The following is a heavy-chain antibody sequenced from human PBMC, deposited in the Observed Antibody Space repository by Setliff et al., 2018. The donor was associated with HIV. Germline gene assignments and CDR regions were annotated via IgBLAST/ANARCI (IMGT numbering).Heavy chain of an antibody. Sequence: GASVKVSCKASGYTFTSYDINWVRQATGQGLEWMGWMNPNSGNTGYAQKFQGRVTMTRNTSISTAYMELSSLRSEDTAVYYCARALPYDSSGYYFVGWFDPWGQGTLVTV. J-gene: IGHJ5*02. CDR1: GYTFTSYD. CDR2: MNPNSGNT. CDR3: ARALPYDSSGYYFVGWFDP. D-gene: IGHD3-22*01. V-gene: IGHV1-8*02.